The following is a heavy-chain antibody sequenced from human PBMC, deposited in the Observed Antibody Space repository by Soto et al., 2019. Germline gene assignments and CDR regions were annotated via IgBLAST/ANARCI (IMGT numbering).Heavy chain of an antibody. CDR3: TRDPRNYYDSIGSANWFDP. CDR1: GFTFSGSA. V-gene: IGHV3-73*02. D-gene: IGHD3-22*01. CDR2: IRTKSNSYAP. Sequence: EVQLVESGGGLVQPGGSLKLSCAASGFTFSGSAMHWVRQASGKGLEWVGRIRTKSNSYAPAYAASVKGRFTISRDDSKDTAYLQMNSLKTEDTAVYYCTRDPRNYYDSIGSANWFDPWGQGTLVTVSS. J-gene: IGHJ5*02.